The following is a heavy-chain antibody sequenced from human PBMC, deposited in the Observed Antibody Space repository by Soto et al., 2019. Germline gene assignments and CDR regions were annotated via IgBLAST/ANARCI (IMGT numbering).Heavy chain of an antibody. D-gene: IGHD3-3*01. CDR1: GFSISSSGVG. V-gene: IGHV2-5*01. Sequence: QITLKESGPTLVKPTQTLTLTCTFSGFSISSSGVGVGWIRQPPGKALEWLALIYRNDDQRYSASLRSRLTITKDTSKNQVVITLTNMDPVDTATYYCAYRRSFWSGGHEGFDIWGQGTMVAVSP. CDR3: AYRRSFWSGGHEGFDI. J-gene: IGHJ3*02. CDR2: IYRNDDQ.